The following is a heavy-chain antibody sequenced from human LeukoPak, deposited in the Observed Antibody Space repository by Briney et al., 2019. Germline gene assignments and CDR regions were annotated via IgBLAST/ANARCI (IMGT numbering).Heavy chain of an antibody. Sequence: GGSLRLSCAASGFTFSDYYMSWIRQAPGKGLEWVSYISSSGSTIYYADSVKGRFTISRDNSKNTLYLQMNSLRAEDTAVYYCAKEWHYYDSSGYRTYFDYWGQGTLVTVSS. CDR2: ISSSGSTI. CDR1: GFTFSDYY. CDR3: AKEWHYYDSSGYRTYFDY. J-gene: IGHJ4*02. D-gene: IGHD3-22*01. V-gene: IGHV3-11*01.